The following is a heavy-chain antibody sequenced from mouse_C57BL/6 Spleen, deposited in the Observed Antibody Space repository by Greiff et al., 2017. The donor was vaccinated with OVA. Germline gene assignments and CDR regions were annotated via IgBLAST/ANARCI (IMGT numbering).Heavy chain of an antibody. CDR2: INYDGSST. Sequence: EVMLVESEGGLVQPGSSMKLSCTASGFTFSDYYMAWVRQVPEKGLEWVANINYDGSSTYYLDSLKNRFIISRDNAKNILYLQMSSLKSEDTATYYCARDRAGAYFDYWGQGTTLTVSS. V-gene: IGHV5-16*01. D-gene: IGHD3-1*01. CDR1: GFTFSDYY. J-gene: IGHJ2*01. CDR3: ARDRAGAYFDY.